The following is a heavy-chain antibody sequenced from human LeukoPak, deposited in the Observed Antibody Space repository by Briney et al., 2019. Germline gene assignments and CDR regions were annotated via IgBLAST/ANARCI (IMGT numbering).Heavy chain of an antibody. J-gene: IGHJ3*02. V-gene: IGHV1-18*01. Sequence: ASVKVSCTASGYTFTSYGISWVRQAPGQGLEWMGWISAYNGNTNYAQKLQGRVTMTTDTSTSTAYMELRSLRSDDTAVYYCARGGRLERRGDPDAFDIWGQGTMVTVSS. CDR2: ISAYNGNT. D-gene: IGHD1-1*01. CDR3: ARGGRLERRGDPDAFDI. CDR1: GYTFTSYG.